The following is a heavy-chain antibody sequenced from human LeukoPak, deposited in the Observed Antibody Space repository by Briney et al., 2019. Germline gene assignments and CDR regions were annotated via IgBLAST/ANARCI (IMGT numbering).Heavy chain of an antibody. V-gene: IGHV4-34*01. J-gene: IGHJ4*02. D-gene: IGHD3-22*01. Sequence: SETLSLTCAVYGGSFSGYYWSWIRQPPGKGLEWIGEINHSGSTNHNPSLKSRVTISVDTSKNQFSLRLSSVTAADTAVYYCARGQRLHYDSSGYKALSYWGQGTLVTVSS. CDR2: INHSGST. CDR1: GGSFSGYY. CDR3: ARGQRLHYDSSGYKALSY.